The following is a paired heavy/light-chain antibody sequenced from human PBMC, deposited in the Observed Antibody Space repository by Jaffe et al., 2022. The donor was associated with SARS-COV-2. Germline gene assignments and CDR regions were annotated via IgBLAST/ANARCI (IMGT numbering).Heavy chain of an antibody. CDR2: IYHSDRGRT. J-gene: IGHJ4*02. CDR3: AMVPSL. Sequence: QVQLQESGPGLVRPSETLSLTCTVSGDSISGRYWSWIRQPPGKRPEFIGYIYHSDRGRTDYNPSLKSRVTISVDTSKNQFSLKLTSVTAADTAVYYCAMVPSLWGQGTLVTVSS. CDR1: GDSISGRY. D-gene: IGHD3-10*01. V-gene: IGHV4-59*11.
Light chain of an antibody. CDR1: QSISANS. Sequence: EIVLTQSPGTLSLSPGERATLSCRASQSISANSLAWSQHKPGQAPRVIIHGVSSRAAGIPDRFSGSGSGTDFTLTISGLEPEDFAVYYCQQHGNSPVTFGGGTKVEIK. CDR3: QQHGNSPVT. J-gene: IGKJ4*01. V-gene: IGKV3-20*01. CDR2: GVS.